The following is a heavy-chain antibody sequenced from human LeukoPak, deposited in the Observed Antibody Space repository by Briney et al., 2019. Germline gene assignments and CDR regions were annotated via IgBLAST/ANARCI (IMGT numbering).Heavy chain of an antibody. Sequence: GGSLRLSCAASGFTFNNYNMNWVRQAPGKALEWVSSITSSGAYMFYADSVKGRFTISRDNAKDSLYLQMNSLGPEDTAVYYCARDPYSGNYGNYYYYYMDVWGKGTTVTISS. CDR3: ARDPYSGNYGNYYYYYMDV. CDR2: ITSSGAYM. CDR1: GFTFNNYN. V-gene: IGHV3-21*01. D-gene: IGHD1-26*01. J-gene: IGHJ6*03.